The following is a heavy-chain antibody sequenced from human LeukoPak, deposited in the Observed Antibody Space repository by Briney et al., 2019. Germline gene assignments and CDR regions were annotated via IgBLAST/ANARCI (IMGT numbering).Heavy chain of an antibody. J-gene: IGHJ3*02. V-gene: IGHV1-46*01. CDR3: ARGKWELPVPRAFDI. CDR1: GYTFTSYY. D-gene: IGHD1-26*01. CDR2: INPSGGST. Sequence: ASVKVSCKASGYTFTSYYMHWLRQAPGQGLEWMGIINPSGGSTSYAQKFQGRVTMTRDTSTSTVYMDLSSLRSEDTAVYYCARGKWELPVPRAFDIWGQGTMVTVSS.